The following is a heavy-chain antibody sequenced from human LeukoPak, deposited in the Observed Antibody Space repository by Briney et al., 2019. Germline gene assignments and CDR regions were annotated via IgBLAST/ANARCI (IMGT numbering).Heavy chain of an antibody. J-gene: IGHJ6*02. V-gene: IGHV3-7*01. Sequence: GGSLRLSCAGSGFTFSSHWMNWVRQAPGKGLEWVASIREDGSEKHYVDSVSGRFTNSRDNAKNSLHLQMSSLRAEDTAVYYCARRGITISGVLVYHYSGLDVWGQGTTVTVSS. CDR1: GFTFSSHW. CDR2: IREDGSEK. D-gene: IGHD3-3*01. CDR3: ARRGITISGVLVYHYSGLDV.